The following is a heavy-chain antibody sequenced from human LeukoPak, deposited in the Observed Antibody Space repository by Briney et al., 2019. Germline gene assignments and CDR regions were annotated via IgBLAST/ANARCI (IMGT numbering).Heavy chain of an antibody. V-gene: IGHV1-46*01. Sequence: ASVKVSCKASGYTFTSYYLYWVRQAPGQGLEWMGIINPSGGSTNYAQKFQDRVTMTRDTSTSTVYMELSSLRSEDTAVYYCARGPRITLARGGEWYYYMDVWGKGTTVTISS. CDR3: ARGPRITLARGGEWYYYMDV. CDR1: GYTFTSYY. J-gene: IGHJ6*03. D-gene: IGHD3-10*01. CDR2: INPSGGST.